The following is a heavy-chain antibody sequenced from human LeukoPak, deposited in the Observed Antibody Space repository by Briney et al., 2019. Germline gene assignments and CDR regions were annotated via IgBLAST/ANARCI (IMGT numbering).Heavy chain of an antibody. CDR3: ARVWVVERPRDAFDI. CDR2: INPNSGGT. CDR1: GYTFTGYY. V-gene: IGHV1-2*02. Sequence: ASVKVSCKAFGYTFTGYYMHWVRQAPGQGLEWMGWINPNSGGTNYAQKFQGRVTMTRDTSISTAYMELSRLRSDDTAVYYCARVWVVERPRDAFDIWGQGTMVTVSS. J-gene: IGHJ3*02. D-gene: IGHD1-1*01.